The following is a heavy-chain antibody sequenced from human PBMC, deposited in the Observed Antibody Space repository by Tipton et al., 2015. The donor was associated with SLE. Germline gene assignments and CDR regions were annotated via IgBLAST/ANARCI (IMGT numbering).Heavy chain of an antibody. CDR3: ASLGRGYSSSVTTYFDL. D-gene: IGHD6-6*01. CDR1: GGSFSGYY. CDR2: INHSGST. J-gene: IGHJ2*01. V-gene: IGHV4-34*01. Sequence: GLVKPSETLSLTCAVYGGSFSGYYWSWIRQPPGKGLEWIGEINHSGSTNYNPSLKSRVTISVDTSKNQFSLKLSSVTAADTAVYYCASLGRGYSSSVTTYFDLWGRGTLVTVSS.